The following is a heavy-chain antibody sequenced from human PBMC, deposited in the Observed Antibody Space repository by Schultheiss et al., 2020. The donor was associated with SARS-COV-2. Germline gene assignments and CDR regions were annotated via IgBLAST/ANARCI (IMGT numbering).Heavy chain of an antibody. V-gene: IGHV3-23*01. Sequence: GGSLRLSCAASGFTFSSYAMSWVRQAPGKGLEWVSAISGSGGSTYYADSVKGRFTISRDNSKNTLYLQMNSLRAEDTAVYYCAKGGDDFWSGPYYYMDVWGKGTTVTVS. D-gene: IGHD3-3*01. CDR1: GFTFSSYA. CDR3: AKGGDDFWSGPYYYMDV. CDR2: ISGSGGST. J-gene: IGHJ6*03.